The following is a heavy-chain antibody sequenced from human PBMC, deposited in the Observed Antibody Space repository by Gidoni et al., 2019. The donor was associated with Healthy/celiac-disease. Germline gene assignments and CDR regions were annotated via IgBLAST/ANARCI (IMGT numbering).Heavy chain of an antibody. CDR2: IYQSGST. CDR1: GGSISSSNW. CDR3: ARDFGVGDSY. V-gene: IGHV4-4*02. J-gene: IGHJ4*02. Sequence: HVQLQESGPGLVKPSGTLSLTCAVSGGSISSSNWWSWVRQPPGKGLEWIVEIYQSGSTNYNPSLKSRVTRSVDKSKNQFSLKMSSETAADTAVYYCARDFGVGDSYWGQGTLVTVSS. D-gene: IGHD3-10*01.